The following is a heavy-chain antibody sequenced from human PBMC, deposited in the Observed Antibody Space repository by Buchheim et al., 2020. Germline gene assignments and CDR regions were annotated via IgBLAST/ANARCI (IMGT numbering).Heavy chain of an antibody. Sequence: QVQLVESGGGVVQPGRSLRLSCAASGFTFSSYAMHWVRQAPGKGLEWVAVISYDGSNKYYADSVKGRFTISRDNSKNTLYLKMNSMGAEDTAVYCCAKGTDSGSSSVPDYWGQGTL. CDR1: GFTFSSYA. D-gene: IGHD6-6*01. V-gene: IGHV3-30-3*01. CDR3: AKGTDSGSSSVPDY. CDR2: ISYDGSNK. J-gene: IGHJ4*02.